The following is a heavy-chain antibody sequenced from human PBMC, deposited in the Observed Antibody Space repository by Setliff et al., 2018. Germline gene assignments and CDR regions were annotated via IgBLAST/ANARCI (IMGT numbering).Heavy chain of an antibody. CDR1: GGSISSYY. Sequence: SETLSLTCTVSGGSISSYYWSWIRQPPGKGLEWIGSIYYSGSTNYNPSLKSRVTISVDTSKNQFSLKLSSVTAADTAVYYCARAPGDYDSRGYYSFDFGGQGTLVTVSA. J-gene: IGHJ4*02. V-gene: IGHV4-59*01. CDR3: ARAPGDYDSRGYYSFDF. D-gene: IGHD3-22*01. CDR2: IYYSGST.